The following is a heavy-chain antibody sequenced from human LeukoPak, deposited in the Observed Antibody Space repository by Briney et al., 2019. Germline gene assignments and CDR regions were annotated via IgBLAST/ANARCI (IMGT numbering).Heavy chain of an antibody. V-gene: IGHV3-74*01. J-gene: IGHJ4*02. CDR3: ARGSGYSVLDY. Sequence: GGSLRLSCAASGFTFSSYWMHWVRQAPGKGLVWVSRINSDGSSTSYADSVKGRFTISRDNAKNTLYLQMNSLRAKDTAVYYCARGSGYSVLDYWGQGTLGTVSS. CDR1: GFTFSSYW. D-gene: IGHD5/OR15-5a*01. CDR2: INSDGSST.